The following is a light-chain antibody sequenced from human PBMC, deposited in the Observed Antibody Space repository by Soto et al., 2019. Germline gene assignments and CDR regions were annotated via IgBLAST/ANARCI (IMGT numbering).Light chain of an antibody. CDR1: SSNIGSNT. Sequence: QSVLTQPPSASGTPVQRVTISCSGSSSNIGSNTVNWYQQLPGTAPKLLIYSNNQRPSGVPDRFPGSKSGTSASLAISGLQSEDEADYYSAAWDDSLNGWVFGGGAKLTVL. CDR2: SNN. V-gene: IGLV1-44*01. CDR3: AAWDDSLNGWV. J-gene: IGLJ3*02.